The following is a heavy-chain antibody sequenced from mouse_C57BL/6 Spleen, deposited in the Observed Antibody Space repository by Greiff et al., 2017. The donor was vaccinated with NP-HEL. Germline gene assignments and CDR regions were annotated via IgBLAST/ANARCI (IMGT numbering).Heavy chain of an antibody. V-gene: IGHV1-9*01. D-gene: IGHD2-4*01. CDR2: ILPGSGST. Sequence: VQLQQSGAELMKPGASVKLSCKATGYTFTGYWIEWVKQRPGHGLEWIGEILPGSGSTNYNEKFKGKATFTADTSSNTAYMQLSSLTTEDSAIYYCARRRRPVYYEYDDAMDYWGQGTSVTVSS. CDR1: GYTFTGYW. J-gene: IGHJ4*01. CDR3: ARRRRPVYYEYDDAMDY.